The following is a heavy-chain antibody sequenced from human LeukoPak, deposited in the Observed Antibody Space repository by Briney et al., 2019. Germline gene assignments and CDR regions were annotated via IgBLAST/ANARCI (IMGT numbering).Heavy chain of an antibody. D-gene: IGHD3-9*01. CDR1: GFTFSSYW. CDR3: ARDDPPNYDILTGYYDALDI. V-gene: IGHV3-7*01. Sequence: PGGSLRLSCAASGFTFSSYWMSWVRQAPGKGLEWVANIKQDGSEKYYVDSVKGRFTISRDNAKNSQYLQMNNLRAEDTAVYYCARDDPPNYDILTGYYDALDIWGQGTMVTVSS. J-gene: IGHJ3*02. CDR2: IKQDGSEK.